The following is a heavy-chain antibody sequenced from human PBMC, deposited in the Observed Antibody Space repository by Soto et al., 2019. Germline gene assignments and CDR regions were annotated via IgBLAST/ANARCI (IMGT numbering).Heavy chain of an antibody. CDR2: IFYSGTA. V-gene: IGHV4-39*02. CDR1: RDSIISSTYY. Sequence: QLQLQESGPGLVKPSETLSLTCTVSRDSIISSTYYWGWIRKSPGKGLEWIGRIFYSGTAYYNQSRKRRTTISLDTSKNHFYLKLSSVTAAETPVYYCARNSPYPGVFGHFDSWGQGTLVIVSS. J-gene: IGHJ4*02. D-gene: IGHD3-10*01. CDR3: ARNSPYPGVFGHFDS.